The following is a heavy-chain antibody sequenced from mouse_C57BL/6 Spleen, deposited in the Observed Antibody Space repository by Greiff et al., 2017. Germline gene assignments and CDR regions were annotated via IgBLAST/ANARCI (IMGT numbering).Heavy chain of an antibody. D-gene: IGHD1-1*01. Sequence: QVHVKQSGAELVRPGTSVKMSCKASGYTFTNYWIGWAKQRPGHGLEWIGDIYPGGGYTNYNEKFKGKATLTADKSSSTAYMQFSSLTSEDSAIYYCARGGSNYAMDYWGQGTSVTVSS. J-gene: IGHJ4*01. CDR3: ARGGSNYAMDY. CDR2: IYPGGGYT. CDR1: GYTFTNYW. V-gene: IGHV1-63*01.